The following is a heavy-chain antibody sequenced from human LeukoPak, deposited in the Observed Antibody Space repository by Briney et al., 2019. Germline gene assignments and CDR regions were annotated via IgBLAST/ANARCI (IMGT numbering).Heavy chain of an antibody. CDR3: ARVVGATAWAYFDY. CDR2: IYHSGST. Sequence: SETLSLTCTVSGYSISSGYYWGWIRQPPGKGLEWIGSIYHSGSTYYNPSLKSRVTISVDTSKNQFSLKLSSVTAADTAVYYCARVVGATAWAYFDYWGQGTLVTVSS. CDR1: GYSISSGYY. J-gene: IGHJ4*02. D-gene: IGHD1-26*01. V-gene: IGHV4-38-2*02.